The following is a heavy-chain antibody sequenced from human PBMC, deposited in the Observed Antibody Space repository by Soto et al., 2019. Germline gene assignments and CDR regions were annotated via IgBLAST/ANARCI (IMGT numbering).Heavy chain of an antibody. CDR1: GGSFSGYY. Sequence: SETLSLTCAVYGGSFSGYYWSWIRQPPGKGLEWIGEINRSGSTNYNPSLKSRVTISVDTSKNQFSLKLSSVTAADTAVYYCARGGPIVVVPAATYYDILTGYSTKYYFDYWGQGTLVTVSS. V-gene: IGHV4-34*01. J-gene: IGHJ4*02. CDR2: INRSGST. CDR3: ARGGPIVVVPAATYYDILTGYSTKYYFDY. D-gene: IGHD3-9*01.